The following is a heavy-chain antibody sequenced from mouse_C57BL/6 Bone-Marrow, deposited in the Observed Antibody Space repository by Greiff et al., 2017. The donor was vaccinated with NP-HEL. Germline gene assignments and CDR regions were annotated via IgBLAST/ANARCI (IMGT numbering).Heavy chain of an antibody. CDR1: GYTFNSYW. D-gene: IGHD1-3*01. J-gene: IGHJ1*03. V-gene: IGHV1-5*01. CDR3: TRQGIQLSGWYFAV. CDR2: IYPGNSDT. Sequence: VQLQQSGTVLARPGASVKMSCKTSGYTFNSYWMHWVKQRPGQGLEWIGAIYPGNSDTSYTQKFKGKAKLPAVTSASTAYMELSSLTNDYSSDYYCTRQGIQLSGWYFAVWGTGTTVTVPS.